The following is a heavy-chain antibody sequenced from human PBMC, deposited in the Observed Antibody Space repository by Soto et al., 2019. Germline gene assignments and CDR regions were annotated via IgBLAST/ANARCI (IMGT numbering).Heavy chain of an antibody. CDR3: ARALYYYDNSGLAY. V-gene: IGHV1-18*01. Sequence: QVRLEQSGPEVQKTGASVKVSCKASGYTFTSYGISWVRQAPGKGLEWMGWINIYSGDANYAQSFQDRVTMTRDTSTNTVYREMRTLRSDDTAVYYCARALYYYDNSGLAYWGQGTLVTVSS. J-gene: IGHJ4*02. D-gene: IGHD3-22*01. CDR1: GYTFTSYG. CDR2: INIYSGDA.